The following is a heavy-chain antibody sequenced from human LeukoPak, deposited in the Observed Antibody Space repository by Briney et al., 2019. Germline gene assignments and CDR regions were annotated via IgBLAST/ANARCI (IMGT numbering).Heavy chain of an antibody. Sequence: GRSLRLSCAASGFIFSGSAMHWVRQASGKGLEWVGRIRSKPNSYATAYAESVKGRFTISRDDSKNTAYLQMNSLKTEDTAVYYCTSLAVADAFDIWGQGTMVTVSS. J-gene: IGHJ3*02. CDR1: GFIFSGSA. V-gene: IGHV3-73*01. CDR3: TSLAVADAFDI. CDR2: IRSKPNSYAT. D-gene: IGHD6-19*01.